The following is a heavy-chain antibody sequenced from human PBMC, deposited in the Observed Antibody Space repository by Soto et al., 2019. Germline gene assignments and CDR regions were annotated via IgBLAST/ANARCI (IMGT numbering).Heavy chain of an antibody. D-gene: IGHD5-18*01. CDR3: ASQLLGSYGSENY. CDR2: ISSSSSYI. CDR1: GFTFSSLS. J-gene: IGHJ4*02. V-gene: IGHV3-21*01. Sequence: GGPLRLPWAVSGFTFSSLSMNRVRQAPGKGLEWVSSISSSSSYIYYADSVKGRFTISRDNAKNSLYLQMNSLRAEDTAVYYCASQLLGSYGSENYWGQGTLVTVSS.